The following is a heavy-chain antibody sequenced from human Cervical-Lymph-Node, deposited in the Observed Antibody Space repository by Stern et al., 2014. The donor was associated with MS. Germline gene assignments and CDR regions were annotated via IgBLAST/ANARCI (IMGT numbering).Heavy chain of an antibody. CDR1: GFSLSTSGVG. J-gene: IGHJ6*02. CDR3: AHPLRGRRYYYYGMDV. Sequence: QITLKESGPTLVKPTQTLTLTCTFSGFSLSTSGVGVGWIRQPPGKALEWLALLYWDDDRRYRPSLRSRPTLTKDTSKNQGGLTMPNMDPVDTATYYCAHPLRGRRYYYYGMDVGGQGPTVPVPS. D-gene: IGHD3-16*01. CDR2: LYWDDDR. V-gene: IGHV2-5*02.